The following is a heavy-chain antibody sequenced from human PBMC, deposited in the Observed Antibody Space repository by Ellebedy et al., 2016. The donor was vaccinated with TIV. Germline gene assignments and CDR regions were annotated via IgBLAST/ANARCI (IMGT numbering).Heavy chain of an antibody. V-gene: IGHV3-23*01. D-gene: IGHD6-13*01. CDR3: VRGGLPAAGDY. CDR2: VVGSGERT. Sequence: GESLKISCEASGFTFSSHAMSWVRQAPGKGPEWVSAVVGSGERTFYADSVKGRFTISRDNSKNTQYLQMNSLRADDTAIYYCVRGGLPAAGDYWGQGTLVTVSS. CDR1: GFTFSSHA. J-gene: IGHJ4*02.